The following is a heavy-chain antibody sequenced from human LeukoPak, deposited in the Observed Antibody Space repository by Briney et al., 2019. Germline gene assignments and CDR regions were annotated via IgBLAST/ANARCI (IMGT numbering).Heavy chain of an antibody. J-gene: IGHJ4*02. CDR1: GFTFSSYA. V-gene: IGHV3-23*01. CDR3: ASHGSGGYYNPLGY. Sequence: GGSLRLSCAASGFTFSSYAMSWVRQAPGKGLEWVSAISGSGGSTYYADSVKGRFTISRDNSKNTLYLQMNSLRAEDTAVYYCASHGSGGYYNPLGYWGQGTLVTVSS. D-gene: IGHD3-10*01. CDR2: ISGSGGST.